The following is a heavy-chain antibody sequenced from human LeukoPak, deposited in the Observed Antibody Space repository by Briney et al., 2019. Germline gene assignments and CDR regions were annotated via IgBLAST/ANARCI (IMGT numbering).Heavy chain of an antibody. J-gene: IGHJ4*02. D-gene: IGHD4-17*01. CDR3: ARYGALDY. Sequence: GGSLRLSCAASGFTFSSYGMHWVRQAPGKGLDWVAVIWYDGSNRYYADSVKGRFTISRDNSKSTLYLQMNSLSAEDTAVYYCARYGALDYWGQGTLVTVSS. CDR1: GFTFSSYG. V-gene: IGHV3-33*01. CDR2: IWYDGSNR.